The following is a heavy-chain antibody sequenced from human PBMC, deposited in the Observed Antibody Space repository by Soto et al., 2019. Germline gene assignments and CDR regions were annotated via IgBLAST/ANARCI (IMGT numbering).Heavy chain of an antibody. V-gene: IGHV3-23*01. CDR2: ITSSGGST. D-gene: IGHD3-3*01. J-gene: IGHJ6*02. CDR3: AKLFNDFWSGYYKDYYYYYGMDV. Sequence: PGGSLRLSCAASRFTFSSYAMTWVRQAPGKGLEWVSTITSSGGSTYYADSVKGRFTISRDNSKNTLYLQMNSLRAEDTAVYYCAKLFNDFWSGYYKDYYYYYGMDVWGQGTTVTVSS. CDR1: RFTFSSYA.